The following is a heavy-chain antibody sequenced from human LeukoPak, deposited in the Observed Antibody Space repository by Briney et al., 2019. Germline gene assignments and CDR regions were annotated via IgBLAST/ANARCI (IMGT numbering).Heavy chain of an antibody. CDR1: GYTFTSYD. Sequence: GASVKVSCKASGYTFTSYDINWVRQATGPGLEWMGWMNPNSGNTGYAQKFQGRVTMTRNASISTAYMELSSLRSEDTAVYYCARSVYCSGGSCVDPWGQGTLVTVSS. D-gene: IGHD2-15*01. V-gene: IGHV1-8*01. CDR2: MNPNSGNT. J-gene: IGHJ5*02. CDR3: ARSVYCSGGSCVDP.